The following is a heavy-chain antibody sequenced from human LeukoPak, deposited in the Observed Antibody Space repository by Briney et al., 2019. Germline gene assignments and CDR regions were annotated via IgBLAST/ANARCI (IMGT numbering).Heavy chain of an antibody. CDR1: GYSFTSYW. J-gene: IGHJ6*02. V-gene: IGHV5-51*01. CDR3: ARPTVVVVPAAIDDYSNYPFYYYYGMDV. CDR2: IYPGDSDT. D-gene: IGHD2-2*02. Sequence: PGESLKISCKGSGYSFTSYWIGWVRQMPGKGLEWMGIIYPGDSDTRYSPSFQGQVTISADKSISTAYLQWSSLKASDTAMYYCARPTVVVVPAAIDDYSNYPFYYYYGMDVWGQGTTVTVSS.